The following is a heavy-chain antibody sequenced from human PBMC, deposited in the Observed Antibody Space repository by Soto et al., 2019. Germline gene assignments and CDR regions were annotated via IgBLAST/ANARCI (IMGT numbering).Heavy chain of an antibody. CDR1: GYTFTSYY. CDR2: INPSGGST. D-gene: IGHD2-2*01. Sequence: GASVKVSCKASGYTFTSYYMHWVRQAPGQGLEWMGIINPSGGSTSYAQKFQGRVTMTRDTSTSTVYMELSSLRSEDTAVYYCAREGSTTIYYYYGMDVWGQGTPVTVSS. V-gene: IGHV1-46*01. CDR3: AREGSTTIYYYYGMDV. J-gene: IGHJ6*02.